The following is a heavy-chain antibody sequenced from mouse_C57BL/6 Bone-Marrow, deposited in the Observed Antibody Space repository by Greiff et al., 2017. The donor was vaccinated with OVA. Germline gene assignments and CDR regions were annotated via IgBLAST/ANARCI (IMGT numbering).Heavy chain of an antibody. CDR2: IIPNNGGT. CDR1: GYTFTDYY. Sequence: EVQLQQSGPELVKPGASVKISCKASGYTFTDYYMNWVKQSHGKSLEWIGDIIPNNGGTSYKQKFKGKATLTVDKSSSTAYMELRSLTSEDSAVYYCARPYYYWYFDVWGTGTTVTVSS. D-gene: IGHD2-10*01. CDR3: ARPYYYWYFDV. V-gene: IGHV1-26*01. J-gene: IGHJ1*03.